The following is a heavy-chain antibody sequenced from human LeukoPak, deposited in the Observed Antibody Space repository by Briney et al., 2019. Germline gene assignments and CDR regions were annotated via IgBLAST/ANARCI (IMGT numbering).Heavy chain of an antibody. J-gene: IGHJ4*02. CDR1: GGSISSSSYY. Sequence: SETLFLTCTVSGGSISSSSYYWGWIRQPPGKGLEWIGSIYYSGSTYYNPSLKSRVTISVDTSKNQFSLKLSSVTAADTAVYYCARQSGLGDMYYYDSSRYYFDYWGQRTLVTVSS. CDR3: ARQSGLGDMYYYDSSRYYFDY. D-gene: IGHD3-22*01. CDR2: IYYSGST. V-gene: IGHV4-39*01.